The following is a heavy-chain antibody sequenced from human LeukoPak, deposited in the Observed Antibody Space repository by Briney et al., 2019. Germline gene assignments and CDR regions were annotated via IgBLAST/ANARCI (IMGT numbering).Heavy chain of an antibody. J-gene: IGHJ6*03. Sequence: GGSLRLSCAASGFTYSSYAMSWGRQAPGKGLEWVSAISGRCGSTYYADSVKGRFTISRDNSKNTLYLQMNSLTAEDTAVYYCAQDLSITIFGVAPGNYYYYYMDVWGKGTTVTVSS. V-gene: IGHV3-23*01. CDR1: GFTYSSYA. D-gene: IGHD3-3*01. CDR2: ISGRCGST. CDR3: AQDLSITIFGVAPGNYYYYYMDV.